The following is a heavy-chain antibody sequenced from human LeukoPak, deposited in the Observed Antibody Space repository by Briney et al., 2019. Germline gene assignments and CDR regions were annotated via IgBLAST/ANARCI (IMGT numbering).Heavy chain of an antibody. CDR2: IIPIFGTA. Sequence: ASVKVSCKASGGTFSSYAISWVRQAPGQGLVWMGGIIPIFGTANYAQKFQGRVTITTDESTSTAYMELSSLRSEDTAVYYCAIRIAAGMLDPWGQGTLVTVSS. CDR1: GGTFSSYA. CDR3: AIRIAAGMLDP. D-gene: IGHD6-25*01. V-gene: IGHV1-69*05. J-gene: IGHJ5*02.